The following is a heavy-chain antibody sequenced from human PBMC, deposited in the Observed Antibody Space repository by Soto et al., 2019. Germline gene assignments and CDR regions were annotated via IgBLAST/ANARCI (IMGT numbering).Heavy chain of an antibody. J-gene: IGHJ6*02. CDR3: ARHMVRGLIIDYYYGMDV. Sequence: PSETLSLTCTVSGGSISSYYGSWIRQPPGKGLEWIGYIYYSGSTNYNPSLKSRVTISVDTSKNQFSLKLSSVTAADTAVYYCARHMVRGLIIDYYYGMDVWGQGTTVTVSS. CDR1: GGSISSYY. D-gene: IGHD3-10*01. CDR2: IYYSGST. V-gene: IGHV4-59*08.